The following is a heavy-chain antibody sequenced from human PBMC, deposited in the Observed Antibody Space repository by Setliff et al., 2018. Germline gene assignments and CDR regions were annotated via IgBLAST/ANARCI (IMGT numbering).Heavy chain of an antibody. Sequence: SETLSLTCTVSGGSISSYYWSWIRQPPGKGLEWIGYIYYSGSTNYNPSLKSRVTISVDTSKNQFSLKLSSVTAADTAVYYCARGDRYCSGGSCYRGASYYYGMDVWGQGTTVTVSS. CDR3: ARGDRYCSGGSCYRGASYYYGMDV. V-gene: IGHV4-59*01. CDR2: IYYSGST. J-gene: IGHJ6*02. D-gene: IGHD2-15*01. CDR1: GGSISSYY.